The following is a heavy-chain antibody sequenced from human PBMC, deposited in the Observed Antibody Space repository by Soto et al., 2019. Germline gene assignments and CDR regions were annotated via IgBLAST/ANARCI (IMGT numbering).Heavy chain of an antibody. D-gene: IGHD4-4*01. Sequence: QVQLVESGGGVVQPGRSLRLSCAASGFTFSSYAMHWVRQAPGKGLEWVAVISYDGSKKYYADSVKGRFTSSRDNSKNTLYLQMNSLRAEDTAVYYCARPLWRNDYNWGYFDLWGRGTLVTVSS. V-gene: IGHV3-30-3*01. CDR2: ISYDGSKK. CDR1: GFTFSSYA. J-gene: IGHJ2*01. CDR3: ARPLWRNDYNWGYFDL.